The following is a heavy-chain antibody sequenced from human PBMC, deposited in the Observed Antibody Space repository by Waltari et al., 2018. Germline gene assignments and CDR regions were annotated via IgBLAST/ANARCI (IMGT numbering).Heavy chain of an antibody. J-gene: IGHJ4*02. CDR2: IRQDGSER. V-gene: IGHV3-7*01. CDR1: GFTFGSRW. CDR3: ATTTWGGVDDY. D-gene: IGHD4-17*01. Sequence: EVQLVESGGGLVQPGGSLRLSCVASGFTFGSRWMSWVRQAPGKGLEWVTNIRQDGSERYYVGSVKGRFTVSRDNAQNSLYLQMNSLSAEDTAMYYCATTTWGGVDDYWGQGTLVTVSS.